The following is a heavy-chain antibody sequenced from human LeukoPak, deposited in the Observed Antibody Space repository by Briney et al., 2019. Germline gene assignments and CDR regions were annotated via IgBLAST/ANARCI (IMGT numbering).Heavy chain of an antibody. V-gene: IGHV3-48*01. D-gene: IGHD3-3*01. CDR1: GFTFRSYG. CDR3: ARASITIFGVITD. CDR2: ISSSSSTI. Sequence: PGGSLRLSCAASGFTFRSYGMNWVRQAPGKGLEWVSYISSSSSTIYYADSVKGRFTISRDNAKNSLYLQMNSLRAEDTAVYYCARASITIFGVITDWGQGTLVTVSS. J-gene: IGHJ4*02.